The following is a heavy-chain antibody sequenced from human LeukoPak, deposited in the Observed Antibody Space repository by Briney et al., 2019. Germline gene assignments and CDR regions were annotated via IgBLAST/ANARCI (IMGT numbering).Heavy chain of an antibody. Sequence: GGSLRLSCAASGFTFSSYSMNWVRQAPGKGLEWVSYISSGGSTIYYADSVRGRFTISRDTAKNSLYLEMNSLRDEDTAMYYCVRGDQEASEPAFDYWGQGTQVTVSS. J-gene: IGHJ4*02. D-gene: IGHD1-14*01. CDR2: ISSGGSTI. CDR3: VRGDQEASEPAFDY. V-gene: IGHV3-48*02. CDR1: GFTFSSYS.